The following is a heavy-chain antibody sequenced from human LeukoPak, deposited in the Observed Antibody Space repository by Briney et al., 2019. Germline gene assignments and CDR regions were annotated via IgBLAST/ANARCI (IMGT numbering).Heavy chain of an antibody. J-gene: IGHJ4*02. CDR3: VTTRGDCFDY. V-gene: IGHV4-30-2*01. CDR1: GGSISSGGYS. CDR2: IYHSGST. D-gene: IGHD4-11*01. Sequence: SETLSLTCAVSGGSISSGGYSWSWIRQPPGKGLEWIGYIYHSGSTYYNPSLKSRVTISVDRSKNQFSLKLSSVTAADTAVYYCVTTRGDCFDYWGQGTLVTVSS.